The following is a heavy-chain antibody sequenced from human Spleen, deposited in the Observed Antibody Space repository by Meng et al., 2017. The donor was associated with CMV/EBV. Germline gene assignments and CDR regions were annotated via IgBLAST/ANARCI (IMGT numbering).Heavy chain of an antibody. CDR2: INHSGST. CDR1: GGSFSGYS. V-gene: IGHV4-34*01. J-gene: IGHJ5*02. CDR3: ARGRAIFGVLYNWFDP. Sequence: PSETLSLTCAVYGGSFSGYSLSWIRQSPGKGLEWIVEINHSGSTNYNPSLKSRVTISVDTSKNQFSLKLSSVTAADTAVYYCARGRAIFGVLYNWFDPWGQGTLVTVSS. D-gene: IGHD3-3*01.